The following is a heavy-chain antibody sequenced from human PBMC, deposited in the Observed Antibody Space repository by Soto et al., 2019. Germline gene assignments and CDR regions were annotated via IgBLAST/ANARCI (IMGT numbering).Heavy chain of an antibody. Sequence: SETLSLTXAVYGGSFSGYYWSWIRQPPGKGLEWIGETNHSGSTNYNPSLKSRVTISVDTSKNQFSLKLSSVTAADTAVYYCARGRYYYDSSGSQAGEFFDYWGQGTLVTVSS. CDR2: TNHSGST. D-gene: IGHD3-22*01. CDR3: ARGRYYYDSSGSQAGEFFDY. V-gene: IGHV4-34*01. CDR1: GGSFSGYY. J-gene: IGHJ4*02.